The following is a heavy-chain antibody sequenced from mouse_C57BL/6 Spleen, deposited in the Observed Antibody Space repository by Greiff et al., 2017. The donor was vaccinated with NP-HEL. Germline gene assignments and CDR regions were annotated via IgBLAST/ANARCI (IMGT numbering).Heavy chain of an antibody. D-gene: IGHD2-4*01. CDR2: ISDGGSYT. CDR1: GFTFSSYA. V-gene: IGHV5-4*01. Sequence: EVHLVESGGGLVKPGGSLKLSCAASGFTFSSYAMSWVRQTPEKRLEWVATISDGGSYTYYPDNVKGRFTISRDNAKNNLYLQMSHLKSEDTAMYYCARDSYYDCDGNYAMDYWGQGTSVTVSS. J-gene: IGHJ4*01. CDR3: ARDSYYDCDGNYAMDY.